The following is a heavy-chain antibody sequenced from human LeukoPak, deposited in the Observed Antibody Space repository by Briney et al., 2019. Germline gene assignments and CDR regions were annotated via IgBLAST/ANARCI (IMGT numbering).Heavy chain of an antibody. Sequence: GGSLRLSCAASGFTFSSYSMNWVRQAPGKGLEWVSYISSSSTIYYADSVKGRFTISRDNAKNSLYLQMNSLRDEDTAVYYCARGLPLRFLEWLPIDYWGQGTLVTVSS. J-gene: IGHJ4*02. V-gene: IGHV3-48*02. D-gene: IGHD3-3*01. CDR1: GFTFSSYS. CDR2: ISSSSTI. CDR3: ARGLPLRFLEWLPIDY.